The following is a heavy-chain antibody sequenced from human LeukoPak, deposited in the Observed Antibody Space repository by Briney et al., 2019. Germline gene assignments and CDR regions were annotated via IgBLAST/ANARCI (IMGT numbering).Heavy chain of an antibody. D-gene: IGHD1-26*01. CDR3: ARDSGSYLIDY. CDR1: GYTFTTYS. CDR2: INLSGGST. V-gene: IGHV1-46*01. Sequence: GASVKVSCKESGYTFTTYSMHWVRQAPGQGLEWMAIINLSGGSTDYTQKFQGRVTITADESTSTAYMELSSLRSEDTAVYYCARDSGSYLIDYWGQGTLVTVSS. J-gene: IGHJ4*02.